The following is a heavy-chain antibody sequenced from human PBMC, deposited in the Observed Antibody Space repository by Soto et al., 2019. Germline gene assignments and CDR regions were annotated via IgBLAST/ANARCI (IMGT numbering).Heavy chain of an antibody. CDR3: ARILFGRSVAGGYFYMDV. CDR1: GFSLSNGKVG. D-gene: IGHD6-19*01. J-gene: IGHJ6*03. Sequence: HVALKESGPVLVKPTETLTLTCTVSGFSLSNGKVGVSWIRQPPGKALEWLAHIFSNDEKSYRTSLKSSLTISKDTSKSQVVLTMTNVDPVDTATYYCARILFGRSVAGGYFYMDVWGKGTTVTVSS. CDR2: IFSNDEK. V-gene: IGHV2-26*01.